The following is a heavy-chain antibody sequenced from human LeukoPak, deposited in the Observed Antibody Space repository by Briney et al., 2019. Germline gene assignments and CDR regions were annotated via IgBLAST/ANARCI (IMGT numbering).Heavy chain of an antibody. CDR1: GFTFSTYG. J-gene: IGHJ4*02. CDR3: ARAASDSGGYYLDY. Sequence: PGGSLRLSCAASGFTFSTYGMHWVRQAPGKGLEWVAVIWYDGSNKYYADSVKGRFTISRDNSKNTLYLQMNILRAEDTAVYYCARAASDSGGYYLDYWGQGTLVTVSS. D-gene: IGHD3-22*01. V-gene: IGHV3-33*01. CDR2: IWYDGSNK.